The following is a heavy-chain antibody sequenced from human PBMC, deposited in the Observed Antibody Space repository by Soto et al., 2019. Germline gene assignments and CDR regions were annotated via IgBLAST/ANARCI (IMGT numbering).Heavy chain of an antibody. V-gene: IGHV4-39*01. J-gene: IGHJ4*02. Sequence: SETLSLTCAFSGCSISSSSFYWGWIRQPPGKGLEWIGSFYYSESTYYNPSLKSRVIISVDTSKNQFSLKLSSVTAADTAVYYCATITIFGVVPNYFDYWGQG. CDR3: ATITIFGVVPNYFDY. D-gene: IGHD3-3*01. CDR1: GCSISSSSFY. CDR2: FYYSEST.